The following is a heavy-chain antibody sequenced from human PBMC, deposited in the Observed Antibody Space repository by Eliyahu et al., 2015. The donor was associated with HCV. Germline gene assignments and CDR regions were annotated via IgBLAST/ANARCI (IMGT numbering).Heavy chain of an antibody. V-gene: IGHV3-30*02. CDR3: AKAEREAYNFHGQKHNYWSYSMDV. D-gene: IGHD1-1*01. CDR2: LRYDGSHE. J-gene: IGHJ6*02. Sequence: QVQLAESGGGVVQPGGSLRLSCXASGFXFNNXAXPWXRXAPGKGPQWVAFLRYDGSHEQYVDSVKGRFTISRDNSKNXLYLEMSSLRVEDAAVYYCAKAEREAYNFHGQKHNYWSYSMDVWGHGTTVTVSS. CDR1: GFXFNNXA.